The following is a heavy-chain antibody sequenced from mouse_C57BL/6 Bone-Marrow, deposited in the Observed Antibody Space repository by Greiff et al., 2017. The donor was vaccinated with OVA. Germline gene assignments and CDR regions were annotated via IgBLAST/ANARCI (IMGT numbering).Heavy chain of an antibody. J-gene: IGHJ2*01. CDR2: IHPNSGST. CDR1: GYTFTSYW. V-gene: IGHV1-64*01. Sequence: LVESGAELVKPGASVKLSCKASGYTFTSYWMHWVKQRPGQGLEWIGMIHPNSGSTNYNEKFKSKATLTVDKSSSTAYMQLSSLTSEDSAVYYCARSPGWDGYWGQGTTLTVSS. CDR3: ARSPGWDGY. D-gene: IGHD4-1*01.